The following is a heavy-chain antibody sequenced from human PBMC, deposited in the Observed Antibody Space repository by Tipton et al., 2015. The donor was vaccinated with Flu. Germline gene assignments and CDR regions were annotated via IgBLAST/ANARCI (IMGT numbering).Heavy chain of an antibody. CDR1: GYSISSGYY. Sequence: TLSLTCAVSGYSISSGYYWGWIRQPPGKGLEWIGSIYHSGSTYYNPSLKSRVTISVDTSKNQFSLKLSSVTAADTAVYYCARGTVEYSSSSLGAFDIWGQGTMVTVPS. D-gene: IGHD6-6*01. CDR3: ARGTVEYSSSSLGAFDI. V-gene: IGHV4-38-2*01. CDR2: IYHSGST. J-gene: IGHJ3*02.